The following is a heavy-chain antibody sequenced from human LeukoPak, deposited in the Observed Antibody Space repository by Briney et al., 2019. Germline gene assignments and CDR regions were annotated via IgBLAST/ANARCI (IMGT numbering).Heavy chain of an antibody. CDR3: AKEEGWGVNVFDY. D-gene: IGHD3-10*01. CDR2: IGNTGAAK. V-gene: IGHV3-30*18. CDR1: GFTFSSFG. Sequence: PGGSLRLSCPGSGFTFSSFGIHWVRQAPGKGLEWVAVIGNTGAAKYYADSVRGRFSISRDNSDNTVHLQMNSLSAEDTAVYYCAKEEGWGVNVFDYWGQGTLVTVSS. J-gene: IGHJ4*02.